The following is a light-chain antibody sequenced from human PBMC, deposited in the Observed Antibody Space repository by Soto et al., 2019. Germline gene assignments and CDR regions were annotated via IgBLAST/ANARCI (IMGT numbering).Light chain of an antibody. J-gene: IGLJ2*01. CDR1: NIDSKS. CDR3: QVWDNNSDHVV. CDR2: YDS. Sequence: SYELTQPPSVSVAPGKTARITCGGDNIDSKSVHWYQQRPGQAPVLVIYYDSDRPSGIPERFSGSNSGNTATLTISRVEAGDEADYYCQVWDNNSDHVVFGGGTQLTV. V-gene: IGLV3-21*04.